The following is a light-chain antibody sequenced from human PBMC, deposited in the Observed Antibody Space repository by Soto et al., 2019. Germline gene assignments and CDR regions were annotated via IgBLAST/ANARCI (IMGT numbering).Light chain of an antibody. J-gene: IGLJ2*01. CDR3: SSYTSSSTPYVV. V-gene: IGLV2-14*01. CDR1: SSDVGGYNY. CDR2: EVS. Sequence: QSALTQPASGSGSPGQSITISCTGTSSDVGGYNYVSWYQQHPGKAPKLMIYEVSNRPSGVSNRFSGSKSGNTASLTISGLQAEDEADYYCSSYTSSSTPYVVFGGGTKVTVL.